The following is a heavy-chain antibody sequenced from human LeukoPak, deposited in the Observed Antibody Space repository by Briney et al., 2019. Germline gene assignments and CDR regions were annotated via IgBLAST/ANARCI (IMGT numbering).Heavy chain of an antibody. D-gene: IGHD6-19*01. Sequence: SETLSLTCTVSGGSISSYYWSWIRQPPGKGLEWIGYIYYSGSTNYNPSLKSRVTISVDTSKNQFSLKLSSVTAADTAVYYCARSSIGVIAVSSGIDYWGQGTLVTVSS. V-gene: IGHV4-59*01. J-gene: IGHJ4*02. CDR3: ARSSIGVIAVSSGIDY. CDR2: IYYSGST. CDR1: GGSISSYY.